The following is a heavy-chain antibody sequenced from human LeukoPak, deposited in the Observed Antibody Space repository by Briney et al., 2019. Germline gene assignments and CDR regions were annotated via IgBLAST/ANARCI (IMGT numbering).Heavy chain of an antibody. Sequence: EASVKVSCKASGYTFTSYYMHWVRQAPGQGLEWMGIINPSSGSTSYAQKFQGRVTMTRDMSTSTVYMELSSLRSEDTAVYYCARGRNYYDSSDYYEGDAFDIWGQGTVVTVSS. J-gene: IGHJ3*02. V-gene: IGHV1-46*01. CDR1: GYTFTSYY. CDR2: INPSSGST. D-gene: IGHD3-22*01. CDR3: ARGRNYYDSSDYYEGDAFDI.